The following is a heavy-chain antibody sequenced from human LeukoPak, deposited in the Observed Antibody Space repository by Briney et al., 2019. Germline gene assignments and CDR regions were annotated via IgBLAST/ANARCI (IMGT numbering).Heavy chain of an antibody. D-gene: IGHD5-18*01. V-gene: IGHV4-34*01. CDR1: GGSFSGYC. J-gene: IGHJ3*02. CDR3: AKATLQLWSRTAAFDI. CDR2: INHSGST. Sequence: SETLSLTCAVYGGSFSGYCWSWIRQPPGKGLEWIGEINHSGSTNYNPSLKSRVTISVDTSKNQFSLKLSSVTAADTAVYYCAKATLQLWSRTAAFDIWGQGTMVTVSS.